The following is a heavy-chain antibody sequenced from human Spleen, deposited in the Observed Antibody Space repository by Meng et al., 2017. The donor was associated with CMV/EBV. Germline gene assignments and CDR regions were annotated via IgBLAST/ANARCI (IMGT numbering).Heavy chain of an antibody. J-gene: IGHJ6*02. V-gene: IGHV3-53*01. CDR1: GFTVSNNY. CDR2: IYSGGST. Sequence: GGSLRLSYVASGFTVSNNYMSWVRQAPGKGLEWVSVIYSGGSTFYTDSVKGRFTISRDNSKNTLFLQMNSLRGGDTAVYYCARGSCSGGSCYSDYYYGMDVWGQGTTVTVSS. D-gene: IGHD2-15*01. CDR3: ARGSCSGGSCYSDYYYGMDV.